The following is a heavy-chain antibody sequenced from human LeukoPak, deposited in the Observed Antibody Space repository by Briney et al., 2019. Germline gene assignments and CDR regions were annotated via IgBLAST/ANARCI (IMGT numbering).Heavy chain of an antibody. J-gene: IGHJ4*02. CDR3: AKGSWYASSSDEDY. Sequence: GGSLRLSCAASGFSISDIDVHWVRQAPGKGLEWLAVMSREGNNKYYAASVRGRLTVSRDSAMSTLYLQMDSLRAEDTAVYYCAKGSWYASSSDEDYWGQGTLVTVSS. CDR2: MSREGNNK. V-gene: IGHV3-30*18. D-gene: IGHD2-2*01. CDR1: GFSISDID.